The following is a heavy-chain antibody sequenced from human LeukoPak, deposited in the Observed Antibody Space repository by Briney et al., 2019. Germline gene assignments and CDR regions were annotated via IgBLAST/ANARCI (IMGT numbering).Heavy chain of an antibody. V-gene: IGHV3-74*01. Sequence: GGSLSLSFAASGFPFSPYWMHWVRQPPGKGLMWVSRIRSDGCVSNYEDSEKGRFAISKDNAKNTLYLEMNSLRAEDTAVYYCARDLVAGSGSTDCWGQGTLVTVSS. CDR1: GFPFSPYW. D-gene: IGHD3-10*01. J-gene: IGHJ4*02. CDR2: IRSDGCVS. CDR3: ARDLVAGSGSTDC.